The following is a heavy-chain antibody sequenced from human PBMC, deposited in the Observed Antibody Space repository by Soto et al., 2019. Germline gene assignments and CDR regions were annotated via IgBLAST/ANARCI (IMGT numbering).Heavy chain of an antibody. Sequence: GGSLRLSCVAAASGFTFSRCAMHWVRQAPGKGLEWVAYISYDARNRYYADSVKDRFTISRDNSKNTLYLHMNTLSDEDTAVYYCVRANFSSGYSSGLYYFDYWGQGTPVTVSS. D-gene: IGHD6-19*01. CDR3: VRANFSSGYSSGLYYFDY. J-gene: IGHJ4*02. CDR2: ISYDARNR. V-gene: IGHV3-30-3*01. CDR1: GFTFSRCA.